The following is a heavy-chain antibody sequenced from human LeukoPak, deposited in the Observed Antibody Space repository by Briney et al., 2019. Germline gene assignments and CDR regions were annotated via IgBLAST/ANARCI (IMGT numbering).Heavy chain of an antibody. J-gene: IGHJ4*02. CDR3: AREARGAGRDFDY. D-gene: IGHD1-26*01. CDR2: IGTRSNPI. V-gene: IGHV3-11*01. CDR1: GFSFSDFY. Sequence: GRSLRPSCAASGFSFSDFYMSWIRQAPGMGLEWISYIGTRSNPIYYADSVKGRFTISRDDAKNSLYLQMNSLRDEDTAVYFCAREARGAGRDFDYWGQGILVTVSS.